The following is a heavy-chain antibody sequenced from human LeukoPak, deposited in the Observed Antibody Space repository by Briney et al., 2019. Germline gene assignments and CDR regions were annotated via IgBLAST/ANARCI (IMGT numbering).Heavy chain of an antibody. CDR2: ISGSGGST. V-gene: IGHV3-23*01. Sequence: GGSLRLSCAASGFTFSSYAMSWVRQAPGKGLEWVSAISGSGGSTYYADSVKGRFTISRDNSKNTLYLQMNSLRAEDTAVYYCAKVRGGYCSGGSRGYFDYWGQGTLVTVSS. CDR3: AKVRGGYCSGGSRGYFDY. J-gene: IGHJ4*02. CDR1: GFTFSSYA. D-gene: IGHD2-15*01.